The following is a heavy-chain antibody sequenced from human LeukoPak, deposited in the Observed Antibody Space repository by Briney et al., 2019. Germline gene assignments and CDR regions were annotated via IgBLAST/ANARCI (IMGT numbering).Heavy chain of an antibody. V-gene: IGHV4-38-2*02. CDR1: HYSISSNYY. CDR3: ARSSGYMSY. D-gene: IGHD3-22*01. CDR2: IYHSGST. Sequence: KPSETLSLTCTVSHYSISSNYYWGWIRQPPGKGLEWIGSIYHSGSTYYNPSLKSRVTISVDTSKNQFSLKLTSVTAADTAVCYCARSSGYMSYWGQGTLVTVSS. J-gene: IGHJ4*02.